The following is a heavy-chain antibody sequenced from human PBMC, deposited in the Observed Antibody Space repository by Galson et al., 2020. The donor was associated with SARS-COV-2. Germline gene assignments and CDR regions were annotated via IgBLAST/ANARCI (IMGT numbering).Heavy chain of an antibody. J-gene: IGHJ4*02. CDR3: ATSHTTGWTRGDFDY. CDR2: IWNDGSRK. V-gene: IGHV3-33*01. D-gene: IGHD6-19*01. Sequence: GGSLRLSCVASGFIFSNFGIHWVRQAPGKGLEWVAVIWNDGSRKYYGDSVKGRFTISRDNSKNTLYLQVNSLRAEDTAVYYCATSHTTGWTRGDFDYGGQGTLVSVSS. CDR1: GFIFSNFG.